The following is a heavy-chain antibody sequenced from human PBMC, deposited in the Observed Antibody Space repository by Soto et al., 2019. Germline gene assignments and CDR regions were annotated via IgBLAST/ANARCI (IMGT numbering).Heavy chain of an antibody. D-gene: IGHD3-10*01. V-gene: IGHV1-3*01. Sequence: GAPVKVSCKASGYTFTSYAMHWVRQAPGQKLEWMGWIKAGNGNTKYSKKFQGRVTITRDTSASTAYMELSSLRSDDTAVYYCARETPFMVRGVIRVSMDVWGQGTTVTVSS. CDR3: ARETPFMVRGVIRVSMDV. J-gene: IGHJ6*02. CDR1: GYTFTSYA. CDR2: IKAGNGNT.